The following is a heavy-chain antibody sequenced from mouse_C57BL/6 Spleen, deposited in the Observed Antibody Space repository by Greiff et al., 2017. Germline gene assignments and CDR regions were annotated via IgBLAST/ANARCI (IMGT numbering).Heavy chain of an antibody. CDR3: ARDSSGYAWFAY. Sequence: EVKLQESGPVLVKPGASVKMSCKASGYTFTDYYMNWVKQSHGKSLEWIGVINPYNGGTSYNQKFKGKATLTVDKSSSTAYMELNSLTSEDSAVYYCARDSSGYAWFAYWGQGTLVTVSA. V-gene: IGHV1-19*01. J-gene: IGHJ3*01. CDR1: GYTFTDYY. CDR2: INPYNGGT. D-gene: IGHD3-2*02.